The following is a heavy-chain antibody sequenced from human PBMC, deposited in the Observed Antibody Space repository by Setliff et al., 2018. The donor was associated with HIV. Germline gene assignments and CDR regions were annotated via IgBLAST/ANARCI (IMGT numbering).Heavy chain of an antibody. CDR1: GGSINTSSYY. CDR3: AGHPVTSGWLSLNWFDP. CDR2: IYHDGTT. D-gene: IGHD6-19*01. V-gene: IGHV4-39*07. J-gene: IGHJ5*01. Sequence: SETLSLTCSVSGGSINTSSYYWAWVRQPPWNELEWIGSIYHDGTTHYRSSLRSRAAISIDTSKSQISLKVRSVTAADTAVYFCAGHPVTSGWLSLNWFDPWGQGILVTVSS.